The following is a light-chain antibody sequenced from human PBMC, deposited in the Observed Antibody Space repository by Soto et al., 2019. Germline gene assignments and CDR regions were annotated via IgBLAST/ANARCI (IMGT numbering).Light chain of an antibody. J-gene: IGKJ1*01. CDR2: YAS. CDR1: QSVSSY. V-gene: IGKV3-11*01. CDR3: QQRSHWPWT. Sequence: EIVLTQSPATLSLSPGERATLSCRASQSVSSYLAWYQQKPGQAPRLLIYYASNRATGIPARFSGSGSGTDFTLTISSLEPEDFAVYYCQQRSHWPWTFGQGTKVEIK.